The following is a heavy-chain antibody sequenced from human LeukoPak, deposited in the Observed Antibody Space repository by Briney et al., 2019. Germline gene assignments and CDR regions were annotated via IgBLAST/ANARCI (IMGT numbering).Heavy chain of an antibody. V-gene: IGHV4-4*07. CDR2: IYTSGST. J-gene: IGHJ4*02. D-gene: IGHD6-19*01. Sequence: SETLSLTCTVSVGSISRYYWSWSRQPAGKGLEWIGRIYTSGSTNYNPSLKSRVTISVDKSKNQFSLKLSFVTAADAAVYYCAREGWYGTLDYWGQGTLVTVSS. CDR1: VGSISRYY. CDR3: AREGWYGTLDY.